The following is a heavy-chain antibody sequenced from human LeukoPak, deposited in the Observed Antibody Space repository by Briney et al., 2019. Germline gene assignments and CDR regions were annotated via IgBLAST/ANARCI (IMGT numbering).Heavy chain of an antibody. V-gene: IGHV3-30*04. J-gene: IGHJ4*02. Sequence: PGGSLRLSCAASGFTFSSYAMHWVRQASGKGLEWVAVISYDGSNKYYADSVKGRFTISRDNSKNTLYLQMNSLRAEDTAVYYCARDASGSRGLYYFDYWGQGTLVTVSS. CDR3: ARDASGSRGLYYFDY. CDR1: GFTFSSYA. CDR2: ISYDGSNK. D-gene: IGHD3-10*01.